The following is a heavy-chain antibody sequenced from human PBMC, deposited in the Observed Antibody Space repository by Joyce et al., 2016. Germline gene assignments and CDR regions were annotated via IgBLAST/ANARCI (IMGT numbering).Heavy chain of an antibody. CDR1: DASISSSYH. D-gene: IGHD3-10*01. CDR3: AGQRGLLDGYDV. V-gene: IGHV4-39*01. J-gene: IGHJ3*01. CDR2: ISYMGVT. Sequence: QVQLQDSGPGLVKPSETLSLTCTVFDASISSSYHWDWFRQPPGKGLGWIASISYMGVTRDDPSLNSRVSVSADTSKNHFSLRITAVTAADTAVYYCAGQRGLLDGYDVWGPGTMVTVSS.